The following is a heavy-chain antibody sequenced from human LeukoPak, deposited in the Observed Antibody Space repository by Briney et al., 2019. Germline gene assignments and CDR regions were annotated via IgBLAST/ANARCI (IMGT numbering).Heavy chain of an antibody. Sequence: SETLSLTCTVSGGSISSSSYHWGWIRQPPGKGLEWIGTISYSRSPYYNPSLKSRVTIPVDTSKNQFSLKLSSVTAADTAVYYCARLRGSYGGDAFDIWGQGTMVTVSS. CDR3: ARLRGSYGGDAFDI. J-gene: IGHJ3*02. D-gene: IGHD1-26*01. CDR1: GGSISSSSYH. CDR2: ISYSRSP. V-gene: IGHV4-39*01.